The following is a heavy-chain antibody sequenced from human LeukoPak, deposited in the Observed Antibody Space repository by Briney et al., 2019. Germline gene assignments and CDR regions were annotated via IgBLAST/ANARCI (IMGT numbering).Heavy chain of an antibody. CDR1: GYSFTSYW. J-gene: IGHJ5*02. CDR2: IYPGDSDT. D-gene: IGHD3-3*01. V-gene: IGHV5-51*01. CDR3: ARHLRITIFGVVHNWFDP. Sequence: GESLKISCKGSGYSFTSYWIGWVRQMPGKGLEWMGIIYPGDSDTRYSPSFQGQVTISADKSISTAYLQWSSLKASDTAMYYCARHLRITIFGVVHNWFDPWGQGTLVTVSS.